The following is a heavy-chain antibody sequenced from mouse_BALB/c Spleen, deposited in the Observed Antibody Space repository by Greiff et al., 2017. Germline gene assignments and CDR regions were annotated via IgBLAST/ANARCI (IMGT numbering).Heavy chain of an antibody. CDR2: INPGSGGT. Sequence: VQVVESGAELVRPGTSVKVSCKASGYAFTNYLIEWVKQRPGQGLEWIGVINPGSGGTNYNEKFKGKATLTADKSSSTAYMQLSSLTSDDSAVYFCARSNYYAMDYWGQGTSVTVSS. J-gene: IGHJ4*01. D-gene: IGHD4-1*01. CDR3: ARSNYYAMDY. V-gene: IGHV1-54*01. CDR1: GYAFTNYL.